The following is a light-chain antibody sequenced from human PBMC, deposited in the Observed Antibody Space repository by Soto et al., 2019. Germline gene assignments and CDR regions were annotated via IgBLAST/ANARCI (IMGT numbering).Light chain of an antibody. CDR1: QTISNN. Sequence: DIQMTQSPSSQSESLEDRVTITYRASQTISNNLNWYQQKLGTALKLVIRAASSLQSGVPSRFSGSGSGTDFTLTFISLQPDDFATYYCQQTHTFPITFGQGTRLEIK. J-gene: IGKJ5*01. CDR2: AAS. CDR3: QQTHTFPIT. V-gene: IGKV1-39*01.